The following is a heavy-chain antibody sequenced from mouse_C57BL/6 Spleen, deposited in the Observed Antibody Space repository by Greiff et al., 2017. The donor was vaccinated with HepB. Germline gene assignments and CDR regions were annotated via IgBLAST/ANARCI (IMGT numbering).Heavy chain of an antibody. J-gene: IGHJ1*03. CDR1: GYSITSGYY. V-gene: IGHV3-6*01. D-gene: IGHD2-3*01. CDR3: ARGDGWYFDV. Sequence: DVKLQESGPGLVKPSQSLSLTCSVTGYSITSGYYWNWIRQFPGNKLEWMGYISYDGSNNYNPSLKNRISITRDTSKNQFFLKLNSVTTEDTATYYCARGDGWYFDVWGTGTTVTVSS. CDR2: ISYDGSN.